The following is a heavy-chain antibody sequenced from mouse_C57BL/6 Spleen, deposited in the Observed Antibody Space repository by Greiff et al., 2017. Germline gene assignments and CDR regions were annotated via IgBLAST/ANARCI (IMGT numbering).Heavy chain of an antibody. J-gene: IGHJ4*01. CDR2: ISSGGSYT. V-gene: IGHV5-6*01. CDR1: GFTFSSYG. D-gene: IGHD2-4*01. CDR3: ARQIYYDYNLYAMDY. Sequence: EVQGVESGGDLVKPGGSLKLSCAASGFTFSSYGMSWVRQTPDKRLEWVATISSGGSYTYYPDSVKGRFTISRDNAKNTLYLQMSSLKSEDTAMYYCARQIYYDYNLYAMDYWGQGTSVTVSS.